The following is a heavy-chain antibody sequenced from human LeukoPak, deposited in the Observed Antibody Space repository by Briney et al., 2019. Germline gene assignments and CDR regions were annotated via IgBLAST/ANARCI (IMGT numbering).Heavy chain of an antibody. Sequence: PGGSLRLSCAASGFTFTRHWMHWVRQAPGKGLVWVSRINSDGSSTSYADSVKGRFTISRDNAKNTLYLQMNSLRAEDTAVYYCARAVGAISPGDYWGQGTLVTVSS. CDR2: INSDGSST. CDR1: GFTFTRHW. D-gene: IGHD1-26*01. J-gene: IGHJ4*02. CDR3: ARAVGAISPGDY. V-gene: IGHV3-74*01.